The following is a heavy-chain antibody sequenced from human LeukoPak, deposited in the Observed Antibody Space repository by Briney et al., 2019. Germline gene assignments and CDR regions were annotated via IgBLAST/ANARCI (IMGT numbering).Heavy chain of an antibody. CDR3: AREKYSGSYYDAFDI. Sequence: ASVKVSCKASGYTFTSYGISWVRQAPGQGLEWMGWISANDGNTNYAQKLQGRVTMTTDTSTSTAYMELRSLRSDDTAVYYCAREKYSGSYYDAFDIWGQGTVVTVSS. V-gene: IGHV1-18*01. CDR1: GYTFTSYG. CDR2: ISANDGNT. J-gene: IGHJ3*02. D-gene: IGHD1-26*01.